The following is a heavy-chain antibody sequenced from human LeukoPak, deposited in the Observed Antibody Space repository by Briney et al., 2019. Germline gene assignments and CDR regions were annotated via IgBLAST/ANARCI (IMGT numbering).Heavy chain of an antibody. V-gene: IGHV3-20*04. D-gene: IGHD3-9*01. CDR2: INWNGGST. J-gene: IGHJ4*02. Sequence: PGGSLRLSCAASGFTFDDYGMSWVRQAPGKGLEWVSGINWNGGSTGYADSVKGRFTISRDNAKNSLYLQMNSLRAEDTAVYYCAKSRYFDWLLQAYWGQGTLVTVSS. CDR3: AKSRYFDWLLQAY. CDR1: GFTFDDYG.